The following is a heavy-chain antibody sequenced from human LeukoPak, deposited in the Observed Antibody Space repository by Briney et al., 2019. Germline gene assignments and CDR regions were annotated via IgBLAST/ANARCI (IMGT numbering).Heavy chain of an antibody. J-gene: IGHJ6*03. V-gene: IGHV4-4*02. CDR1: GGSICSSNW. CDR3: ARTGWQLAYYYYYYMDV. D-gene: IGHD6-13*01. CDR2: IYHSGST. Sequence: PSETLSLTCAVSGGSICSSNWWSWVRQPPGKGLEWIGEIYHSGSTNYNPSLKSRVTISVDKSKNQFSLKLSSVTAADTAVYYCARTGWQLAYYYYYYMDVWGKGTTVTVSS.